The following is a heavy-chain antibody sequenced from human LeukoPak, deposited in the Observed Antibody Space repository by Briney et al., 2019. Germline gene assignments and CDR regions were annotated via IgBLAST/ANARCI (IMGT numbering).Heavy chain of an antibody. J-gene: IGHJ4*02. D-gene: IGHD3-22*01. CDR3: ARDGRYDSSSYSRFDY. CDR1: GYTFTSYG. Sequence: ASVKVSCKASGYTFTSYGISWVRQAPGQGLEWMGWISAYNGNTNYAQKLQGRVTMTTDTSTSTAYMELRSLRSDDTAVYYCARDGRYDSSSYSRFDYWGQGTLVTVSS. V-gene: IGHV1-18*01. CDR2: ISAYNGNT.